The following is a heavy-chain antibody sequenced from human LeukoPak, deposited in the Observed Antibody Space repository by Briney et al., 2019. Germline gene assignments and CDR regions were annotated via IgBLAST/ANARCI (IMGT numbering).Heavy chain of an antibody. CDR3: AGYYYDSSGYFDY. CDR1: GGSFSGYY. D-gene: IGHD3-22*01. V-gene: IGHV4-34*01. J-gene: IGHJ4*02. CDR2: INHSGST. Sequence: SETLSLTCAVYGGSFSGYYWSWIRQPPGKGLEWIGEINHSGSTNYNPSLKSRVTISVDTSKNQFSLKLSSVTAADTAVYYCAGYYYDSSGYFDYWGQGTLVTVSS.